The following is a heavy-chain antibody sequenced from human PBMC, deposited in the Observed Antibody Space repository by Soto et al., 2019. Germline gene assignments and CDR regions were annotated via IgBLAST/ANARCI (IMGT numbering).Heavy chain of an antibody. CDR2: VIPLYGTP. J-gene: IGHJ3*02. Sequence: QVQLVQSGAEVKKPGSSVRVSCKASGGTFNTYAISWVRQAPGQGLEWMGGVIPLYGTPNYAQKFQGRVTITADKSTSTGYMELSSLTSEDTAVYYCARPFLEGLYDAFHIWGQGTMVTVSS. V-gene: IGHV1-69*06. CDR3: ARPFLEGLYDAFHI. CDR1: GGTFNTYA. D-gene: IGHD3-3*01.